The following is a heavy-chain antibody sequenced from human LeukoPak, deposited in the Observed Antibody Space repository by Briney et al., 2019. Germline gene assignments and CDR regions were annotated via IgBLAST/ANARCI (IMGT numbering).Heavy chain of an antibody. CDR2: INAGNGNT. V-gene: IGHV1-3*01. Sequence: ASVKVSCKASGYTFTSYAMHWVRQAPGQRLEWMGWINAGNGNTKYSQKFQGRDTITRDTSASTAYMELSSLRSEDTAVYYCARAGGDYYYYYGMDVWGKGTTVAVSS. CDR3: ARAGGDYYYYYGMDV. CDR1: GYTFTSYA. D-gene: IGHD3-10*01. J-gene: IGHJ6*04.